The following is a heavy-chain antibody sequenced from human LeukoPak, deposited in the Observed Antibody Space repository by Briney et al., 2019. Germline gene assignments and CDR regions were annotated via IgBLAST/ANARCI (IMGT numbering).Heavy chain of an antibody. D-gene: IGHD3-22*01. CDR2: IYYSGST. J-gene: IGHJ4*02. Sequence: SETLSLTCTVSGGSISSGDYYWSWIRQPPGKGLEWIGYIYYSGSTYYNPSLKSRVTISVDTSENQFSLKLSSVTAADTAVYYCAGGALTYYYDSSGPSPASFFDYWGQGTLVTVSS. CDR3: AGGALTYYYDSSGPSPASFFDY. CDR1: GGSISSGDYY. V-gene: IGHV4-30-4*01.